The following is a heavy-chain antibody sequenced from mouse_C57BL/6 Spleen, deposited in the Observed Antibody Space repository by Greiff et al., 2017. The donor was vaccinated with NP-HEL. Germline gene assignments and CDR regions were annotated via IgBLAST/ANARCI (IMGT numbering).Heavy chain of an antibody. CDR2: IDPNSGGT. J-gene: IGHJ2*01. D-gene: IGHD1-1*01. V-gene: IGHV1-72*01. CDR3: ARSSFITTVVATNYFDY. Sequence: QVQLQQPGAELVKPGASVKLSCKASGYTFTSYWMHWVKQRPGRGLEWIGRIDPNSGGTKYNEKFKSKATLTVDKPSSTAYMQLSSLPSEDSAVYYCARSSFITTVVATNYFDYWGQGTTLTVSS. CDR1: GYTFTSYW.